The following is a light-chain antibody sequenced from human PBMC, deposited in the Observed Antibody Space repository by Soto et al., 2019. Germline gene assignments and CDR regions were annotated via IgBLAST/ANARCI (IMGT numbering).Light chain of an antibody. CDR2: KAS. J-gene: IGKJ1*01. Sequence: DIQMTQSPSTLSGSVGDRVTITCRASQTISSWLAWYQQKPGKAPKLLIYKASTLKSGVPSRFSGSGSGTEFTLTISSLQSYDFATTSCQYYNCYSEAFGQAAQL. CDR1: QTISSW. CDR3: QYYNCYSEA. V-gene: IGKV1-5*03.